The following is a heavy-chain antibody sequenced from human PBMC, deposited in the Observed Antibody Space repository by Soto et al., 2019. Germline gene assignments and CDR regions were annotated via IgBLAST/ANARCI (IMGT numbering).Heavy chain of an antibody. J-gene: IGHJ4*02. D-gene: IGHD6-13*01. CDR2: ISWNSGSI. Sequence: EVQLVESGGGLVQPGRSLRISCAASGFTFDDYAMHWVRQAPGKGLEWVSGISWNSGSIGYADSVKGRFTISRDNAKNSLYLQMNSLRAEDTALYYCAKSSSWYYFDYWGQGTLVTVSS. CDR1: GFTFDDYA. CDR3: AKSSSWYYFDY. V-gene: IGHV3-9*01.